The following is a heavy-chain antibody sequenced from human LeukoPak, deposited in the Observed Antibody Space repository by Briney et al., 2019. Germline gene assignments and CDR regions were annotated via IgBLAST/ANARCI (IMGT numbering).Heavy chain of an antibody. CDR2: INPNSGGT. J-gene: IGHJ6*03. CDR1: GYTFTGHY. CDR3: ATMVRGVVLHYYYMDV. Sequence: RASVKVSCKASGYTFTGHYMHWVRQAPGQGLEWMGWINPNSGGTNYAQKFQGRVTMTRDTSISTAYMELSRLRSDDTAVYYCATMVRGVVLHYYYMDVWGKGTTVTVSS. D-gene: IGHD3-10*01. V-gene: IGHV1-2*02.